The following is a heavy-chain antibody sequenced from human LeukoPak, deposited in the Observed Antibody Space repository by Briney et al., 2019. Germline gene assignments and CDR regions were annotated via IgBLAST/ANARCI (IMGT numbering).Heavy chain of an antibody. Sequence: PGGSLRLTCAASGFTFSSYAMHWVRQAPGKGLEYFSANSSNGGSTYYANSVKGRFTISRDNSKNTLYLQMGSLRAEDMAVYYCARGVVAGSSLFAFDYWGQGTLVTVSS. V-gene: IGHV3-64*01. D-gene: IGHD6-19*01. CDR3: ARGVVAGSSLFAFDY. J-gene: IGHJ4*02. CDR2: NSSNGGST. CDR1: GFTFSSYA.